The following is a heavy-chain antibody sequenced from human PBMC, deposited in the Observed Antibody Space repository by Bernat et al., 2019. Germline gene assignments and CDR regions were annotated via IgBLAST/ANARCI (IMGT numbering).Heavy chain of an antibody. CDR1: GFSFSGIW. CDR2: IKQDGSVQ. Sequence: EVQLVESGGALVQPGGSLRLSCVGSGFSFSGIWMTWVRQAPGKGLEWVANIKQDGSVQHYVDSVQGRFIISRDNTKNSLFLQMNSLRVDETAVYYCARGYGPENWGQGTLVTVSS. J-gene: IGHJ1*01. V-gene: IGHV3-7*03. CDR3: ARGYGPEN. D-gene: IGHD2-8*02.